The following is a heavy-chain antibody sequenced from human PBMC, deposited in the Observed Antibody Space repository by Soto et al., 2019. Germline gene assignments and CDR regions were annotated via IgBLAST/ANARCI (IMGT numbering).Heavy chain of an antibody. CDR1: GFTFSGYG. CDR2: ISYGGSHK. Sequence: GGSLRLSCTASGFTFSGYGIHWVRHAAGKGLEWVAVISYGGSHKYYAGSVKGRFTISRDDSKNTVYLQMNSLKTDDTAVYYCAKEMFPRTVLDSSSPWGDFWGRGSLVTVSS. V-gene: IGHV3-30*18. CDR3: AKEMFPRTVLDSSSPWGDF. J-gene: IGHJ4*02. D-gene: IGHD2-15*01.